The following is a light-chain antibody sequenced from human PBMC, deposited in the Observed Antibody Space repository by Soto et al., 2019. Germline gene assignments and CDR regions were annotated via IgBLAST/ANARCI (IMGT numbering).Light chain of an antibody. Sequence: QSVLTQPASVSGSPGQSITISCTGTSSDVGGYNYVSWYQQHPGKAPKLMIYAVSNRPSGVSTRFSGSKSGNTASLTISGLQAEDEADYYCSSYTSSSTRVFGGGTKLTVL. CDR2: AVS. V-gene: IGLV2-14*01. CDR3: SSYTSSSTRV. CDR1: SSDVGGYNY. J-gene: IGLJ3*02.